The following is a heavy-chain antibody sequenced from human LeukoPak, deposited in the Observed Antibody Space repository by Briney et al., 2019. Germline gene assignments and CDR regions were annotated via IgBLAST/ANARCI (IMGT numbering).Heavy chain of an antibody. J-gene: IGHJ4*02. CDR1: GFTFSSYA. Sequence: GRSLRLSCAASGFTFSSYAMHWVRQAPGKGLEWVAVISYDGSNKYYADSVKGRFTISRDNSKNTLYLQMNSLRAEDTAVYYCARDGIAAAVEYYFDYWGQGTLVTVSS. D-gene: IGHD6-13*01. CDR2: ISYDGSNK. V-gene: IGHV3-30*04. CDR3: ARDGIAAAVEYYFDY.